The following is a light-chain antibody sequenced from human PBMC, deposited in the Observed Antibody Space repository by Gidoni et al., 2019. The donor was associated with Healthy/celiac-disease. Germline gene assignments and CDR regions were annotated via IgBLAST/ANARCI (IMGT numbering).Light chain of an antibody. V-gene: IGKV1-9*01. CDR1: QGISSY. Sequence: DIQLTQSPSFLSASVGDRVTITCRASQGISSYLAWYQQKPGKAPKLLIYAASTLQSGVPSRFSGGGSGTEFTLTISSLQPEDFATYYCQQLNSYPPNFGQGTRLEIK. J-gene: IGKJ5*01. CDR2: AAS. CDR3: QQLNSYPPN.